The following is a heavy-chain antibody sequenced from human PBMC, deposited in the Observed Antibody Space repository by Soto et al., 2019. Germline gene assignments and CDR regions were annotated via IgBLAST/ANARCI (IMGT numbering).Heavy chain of an antibody. J-gene: IGHJ2*01. D-gene: IGHD2-2*01. CDR2: IWYDGNKK. Sequence: PGGSLRLSCAASGFTFSNHGMHWVRQAPGKGLEWVAIIWYDGNKKYYADSVKGRFTISRDNSKNTLYLQMNSLRAEDTAVYYCARDRSSWYFDLWGRGTLVTVS. CDR3: ARDRSSWYFDL. CDR1: GFTFSNHG. V-gene: IGHV3-33*01.